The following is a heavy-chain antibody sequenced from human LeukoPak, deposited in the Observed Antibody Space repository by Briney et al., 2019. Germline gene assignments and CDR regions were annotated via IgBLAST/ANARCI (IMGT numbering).Heavy chain of an antibody. CDR1: GGSISSSNYY. J-gene: IGHJ3*02. CDR3: ARRNVVVPAAMARAFDI. CDR2: IYYSGST. Sequence: PSETLSLTCTVSGGSISSSNYYWGWIRQPPAKGLEWIGNIYYSGSTYYNPSLKSRVTMSVDMAKNQFSLKLSSVTAADTAVYYCARRNVVVPAAMARAFDIWGQGTMVTVPP. D-gene: IGHD2-2*01. V-gene: IGHV4-39*01.